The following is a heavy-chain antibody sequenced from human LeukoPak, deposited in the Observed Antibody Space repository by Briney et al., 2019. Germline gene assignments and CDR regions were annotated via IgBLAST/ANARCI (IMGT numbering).Heavy chain of an antibody. V-gene: IGHV4-59*08. D-gene: IGHD1-1*01. CDR2: VYYSGSP. CDR1: GGSINKYY. J-gene: IGHJ4*02. CDR3: ARSISGSDVGTWQY. Sequence: TSETLSLTCTVSGGSINKYYWTWLRQPPGKGLEWIGSVYYSGSPGFNPSLKSRVTISADTSTNQFFLKLTSVTAADSAVYYCARSISGSDVGTWQYWGPGILVTVSS.